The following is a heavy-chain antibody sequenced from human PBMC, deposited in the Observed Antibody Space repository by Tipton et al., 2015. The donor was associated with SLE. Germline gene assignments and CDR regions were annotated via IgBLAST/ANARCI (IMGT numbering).Heavy chain of an antibody. J-gene: IGHJ6*03. Sequence: LRLSCTVSGGSIGHYFWSWIRQSPGKGLEWFGHIYSNGSTNYNPSLKSRVTMSVDTSKNQFSLKLSSVSAADTAVYYCGRVQGDFWSDDALYYMDVWGQGTTVTVSS. CDR2: IYSNGST. D-gene: IGHD3-3*01. CDR3: GRVQGDFWSDDALYYMDV. V-gene: IGHV4-59*01. CDR1: GGSIGHYF.